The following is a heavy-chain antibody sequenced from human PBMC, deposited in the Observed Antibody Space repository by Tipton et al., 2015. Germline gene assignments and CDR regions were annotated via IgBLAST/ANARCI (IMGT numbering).Heavy chain of an antibody. D-gene: IGHD1-26*01. Sequence: SLRLSCATSGFTFSNYWMHWVRQVPGKGLMWVSHIPNDGTSTGYADSVKGRFTISRDNSKNTLYLQMNSLRAEDTAVYYCATGFGGSSLGAFDIWGQGTMVTVSS. CDR3: ATGFGGSSLGAFDI. CDR2: IPNDGTST. J-gene: IGHJ3*02. CDR1: GFTFSNYW. V-gene: IGHV3-74*01.